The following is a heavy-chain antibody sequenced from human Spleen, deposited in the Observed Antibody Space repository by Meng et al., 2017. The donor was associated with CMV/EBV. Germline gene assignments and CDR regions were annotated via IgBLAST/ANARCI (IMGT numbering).Heavy chain of an antibody. D-gene: IGHD1-26*01. CDR2: ISSDGSNK. CDR1: GLTVRSYA. CDR3: ARGGSGTFSSQTLNY. Sequence: GLTVRSYAMHWVRQAPGKGLEWLALISSDGSNKYYADSVKGRFTISRDNSKNTLFLQMNSLRPGDTSLYYCARGGSGTFSSQTLNYWGQGTLVTVSS. V-gene: IGHV3-30-3*01. J-gene: IGHJ4*02.